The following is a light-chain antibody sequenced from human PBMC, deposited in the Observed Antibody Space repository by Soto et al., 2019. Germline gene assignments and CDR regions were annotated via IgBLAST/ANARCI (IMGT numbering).Light chain of an antibody. CDR3: QQYNSYPLT. CDR1: QSISTW. J-gene: IGKJ4*01. Sequence: DIQMTLSPSTLSASVGDRVTITCRASQSISTWLAWYQQEPGKAPKLLIYDASSLESGVPSRFSGSGSGTEFTLTISSLQPDDFAAYYCQQYNSYPLTFGGGTKVDIK. V-gene: IGKV1-5*01. CDR2: DAS.